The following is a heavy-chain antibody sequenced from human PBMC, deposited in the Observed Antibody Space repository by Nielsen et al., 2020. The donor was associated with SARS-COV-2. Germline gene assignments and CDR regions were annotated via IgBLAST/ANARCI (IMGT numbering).Heavy chain of an antibody. V-gene: IGHV3-23*01. CDR3: AKRGYSYGDDY. CDR2: ISGSGRDT. CDR1: GFTFDFYA. Sequence: GGSLRLSCAASGFTFDFYAMSWVRQAPGKGLEWVSGISGSGRDTYYADSVKGRFTISRDNSKNTLYLQTNSLRAEDTAVYYCAKRGYSYGDDYWGQGTLVTVSS. D-gene: IGHD5-18*01. J-gene: IGHJ4*02.